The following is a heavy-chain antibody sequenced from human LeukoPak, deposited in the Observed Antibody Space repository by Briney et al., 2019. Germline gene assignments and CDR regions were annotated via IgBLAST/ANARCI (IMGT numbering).Heavy chain of an antibody. CDR2: ISYDGSNK. Sequence: PGRSLRLSCAASGFTFSSYGMHWVRQAPGKGLEWVAVISYDGSNKYYADSVKGRFTISRDNSKNTLYLQMNSLRDEDTAVYYCASPLVGATSRYAFDIWGQGTMVTVSS. D-gene: IGHD1-26*01. CDR3: ASPLVGATSRYAFDI. J-gene: IGHJ3*02. V-gene: IGHV3-30*03. CDR1: GFTFSSYG.